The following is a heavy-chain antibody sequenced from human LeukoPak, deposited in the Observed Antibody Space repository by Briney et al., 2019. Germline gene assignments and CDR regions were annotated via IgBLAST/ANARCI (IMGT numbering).Heavy chain of an antibody. Sequence: SETLSLTCTVSGGSISSSSYYWGWIRQPPGKGLEWIGSIYYSGSTNYNPSLKGRVTISVDTSKNQFSLKLSSVTAADTAVYYCARSGVGRAFKNCYDPWGQGTLVTVSS. V-gene: IGHV4-39*07. D-gene: IGHD5-12*01. CDR2: IYYSGST. J-gene: IGHJ5*02. CDR3: ARSGVGRAFKNCYDP. CDR1: GGSISSSSYY.